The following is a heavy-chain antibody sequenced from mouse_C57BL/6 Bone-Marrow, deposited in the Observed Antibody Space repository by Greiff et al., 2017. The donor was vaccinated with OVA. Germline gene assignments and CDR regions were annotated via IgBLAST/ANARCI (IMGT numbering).Heavy chain of an antibody. J-gene: IGHJ3*01. CDR2: ISSGSSTI. CDR1: GFTFSDYG. V-gene: IGHV5-17*01. D-gene: IGHD2-4*01. CDR3: ARKIYYDFPGFAY. Sequence: EVKLVESGGGLVKPGGSLKLSCAASGFTFSDYGMHWVRQAPEKGLEWVAYISSGSSTIYYADTVKGRFTISRDNAKNTLFLQMTSLRSEDTAMYYCARKIYYDFPGFAYWGQGTLVTVSA.